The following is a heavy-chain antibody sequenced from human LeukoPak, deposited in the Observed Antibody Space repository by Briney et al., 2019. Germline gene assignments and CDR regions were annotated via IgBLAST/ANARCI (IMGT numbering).Heavy chain of an antibody. V-gene: IGHV4-39*01. J-gene: IGHJ5*02. Sequence: SETLSLTCTVSGGSISSYYWGWIRQPPGKGLEWIGSIYYSGSTYYNPSLKSRVTISVDTSKNQFSLKLSSVTAADTAVYYCARHEERWLALFDPWGQGTLVTVSS. CDR1: GGSISSYY. CDR2: IYYSGST. CDR3: ARHEERWLALFDP. D-gene: IGHD6-19*01.